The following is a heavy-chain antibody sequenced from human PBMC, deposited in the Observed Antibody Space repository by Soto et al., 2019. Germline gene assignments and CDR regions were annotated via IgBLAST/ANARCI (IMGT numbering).Heavy chain of an antibody. D-gene: IGHD2-2*01. Sequence: QVQLQESGPGLVKPSETLSLTCTVSGGSVSSDSYYWSWIRQPPGKGLEWLGYIYYTGNTNYNPSLNSRVTISVDTPNIQFYLKLSSVTAADTAVYYCTRTYYSMWAWGQGTMVTVSS. CDR1: GGSVSSDSYY. CDR2: IYYTGNT. CDR3: TRTYYSMWA. V-gene: IGHV4-61*01. J-gene: IGHJ3*01.